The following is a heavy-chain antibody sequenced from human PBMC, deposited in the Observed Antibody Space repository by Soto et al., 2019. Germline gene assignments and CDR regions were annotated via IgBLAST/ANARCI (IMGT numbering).Heavy chain of an antibody. Sequence: GGSLRLSCAAAGFTFSSDWMHWVRQAPGKGLVWVSRINTDGSDTSYADSVKGRFTISRDNAKNTLYLQMNSLRAEDTAVYYYTRDRPGPQHYFGYWGQGNMVTVSS. V-gene: IGHV3-74*01. J-gene: IGHJ4*02. CDR3: TRDRPGPQHYFGY. CDR2: INTDGSDT. CDR1: GFTFSSDW. D-gene: IGHD6-6*01.